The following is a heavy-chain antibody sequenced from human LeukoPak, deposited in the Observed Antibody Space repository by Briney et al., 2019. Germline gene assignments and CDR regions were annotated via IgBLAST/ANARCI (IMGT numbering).Heavy chain of an antibody. CDR3: ARDQTGYAVYNL. D-gene: IGHD5-12*01. Sequence: SETLSLTCAVSGGSVSSGNYYWTWIRQSPGKGLEWIGYIYYSVSTFYNPSLNSRVTISLDTSKNHFSLVLTSVTAADTDLYYCARDQTGYAVYNLWGQGAQVTVSS. CDR2: IYYSVST. V-gene: IGHV4-30-4*01. CDR1: GGSVSSGNYY. J-gene: IGHJ4*02.